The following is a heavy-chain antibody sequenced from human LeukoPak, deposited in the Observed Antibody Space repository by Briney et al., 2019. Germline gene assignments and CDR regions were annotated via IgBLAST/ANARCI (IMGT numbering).Heavy chain of an antibody. J-gene: IGHJ5*02. D-gene: IGHD3-16*01. CDR1: GFTFEDYD. V-gene: IGHV3-21*01. CDR2: ISSSSSYI. CDR3: ARDFHDYFP. Sequence: TGGSLRLSCAASGFTFEDYDMNWVRQAPGKGLEWVSSISSSSSYIYYADSVKGRFTISRDNAKNSLYLQMNSLRAEDTAVYYCARDFHDYFPWGQGTLVIVSS.